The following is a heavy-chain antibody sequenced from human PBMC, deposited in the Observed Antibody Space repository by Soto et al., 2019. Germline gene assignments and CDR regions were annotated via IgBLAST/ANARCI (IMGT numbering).Heavy chain of an antibody. V-gene: IGHV1-69*13. Sequence: SVKVSCKASGGTFSSYAISWVRQAPGQGLEWMGGIIPIFGTANYAQKFQGRVTITADESTSTAYMELSSLRSEDTAVYYCAGVSLNSSGWTIFDYWGQGTLVTVSS. D-gene: IGHD6-19*01. J-gene: IGHJ4*02. CDR1: GGTFSSYA. CDR2: IIPIFGTA. CDR3: AGVSLNSSGWTIFDY.